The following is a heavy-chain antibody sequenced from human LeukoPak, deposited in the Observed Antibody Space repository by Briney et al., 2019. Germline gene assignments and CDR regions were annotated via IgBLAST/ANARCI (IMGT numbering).Heavy chain of an antibody. D-gene: IGHD3-22*01. Sequence: SETLSLTCTVSGGSISSGSYYWSWIRQPAGKGLEWIGRIYTSGSTNYNPSLKSRVTISVDTSKNQFSLKLSSVTAADTAVYYCAREGSSGYNEFDYWGQGTLVTVSS. CDR2: IYTSGST. V-gene: IGHV4-61*02. CDR1: GGSISSGSYY. CDR3: AREGSSGYNEFDY. J-gene: IGHJ4*02.